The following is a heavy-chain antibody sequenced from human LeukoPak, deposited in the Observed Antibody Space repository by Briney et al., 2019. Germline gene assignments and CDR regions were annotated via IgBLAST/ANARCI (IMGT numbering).Heavy chain of an antibody. Sequence: GGSLRLSCAASGFTLSSNYMSWVRQAPGKGLEWVSAISGSGGSTYYADSVKGRFTISRDNSKNTLYLQMNSLRAEDPAVYYCAKDTEQWLVPYFDYWGQGTLVTVSS. CDR1: GFTLSSNY. CDR3: AKDTEQWLVPYFDY. V-gene: IGHV3-23*01. J-gene: IGHJ4*02. D-gene: IGHD6-19*01. CDR2: ISGSGGST.